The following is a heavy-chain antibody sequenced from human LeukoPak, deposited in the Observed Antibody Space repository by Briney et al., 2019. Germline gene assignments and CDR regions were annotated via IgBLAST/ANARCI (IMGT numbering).Heavy chain of an antibody. V-gene: IGHV1-18*01. D-gene: IGHD2-2*01. CDR3: AGIYCSSTSCNWFDP. CDR2: ISAYNGNT. Sequence: GASVKVSCKASGYTFTSYGISWVRQAPGQGLEWMGWISAYNGNTNYAQKLQGRVTMTTDTSTSTAYMELRSLRSDDTAVYYCAGIYCSSTSCNWFDPWGQGTLVTVSS. J-gene: IGHJ5*02. CDR1: GYTFTSYG.